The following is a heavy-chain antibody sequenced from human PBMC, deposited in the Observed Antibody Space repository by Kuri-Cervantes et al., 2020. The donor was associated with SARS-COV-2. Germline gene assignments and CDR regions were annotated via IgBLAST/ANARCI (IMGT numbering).Heavy chain of an antibody. V-gene: IGHV4-61*02. Sequence: LRLSCTVSGGSIGSGSYYWTWIRQPAGKGLEWIGRLYTSGSTNYNPSLKSRVTISADTSKNQFSLNLSSVTAADTAVYYCARGIAVAGAKYFDYWGQGTLVTVSS. D-gene: IGHD6-19*01. CDR2: LYTSGST. J-gene: IGHJ4*02. CDR1: GGSIGSGSYY. CDR3: ARGIAVAGAKYFDY.